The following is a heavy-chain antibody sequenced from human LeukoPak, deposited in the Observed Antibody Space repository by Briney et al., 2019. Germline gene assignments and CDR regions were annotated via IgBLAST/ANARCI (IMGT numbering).Heavy chain of an antibody. D-gene: IGHD3-9*01. CDR2: IKSKTDGGTT. CDR1: GFTFSNAW. V-gene: IGHV3-15*01. Sequence: GGSLRLSCAASGFTFSNAWMSWVRQAPGKGLEWVGRIKSKTDGGTTDYAAPVKGRFTISRDDSKNTLYLQMNSLKTEDTAVYYCTTGGYDILTGPRDYWGQGTLVTVSS. J-gene: IGHJ4*02. CDR3: TTGGYDILTGPRDY.